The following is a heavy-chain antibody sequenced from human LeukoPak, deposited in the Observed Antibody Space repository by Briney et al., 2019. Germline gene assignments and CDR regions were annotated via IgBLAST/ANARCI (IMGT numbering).Heavy chain of an antibody. D-gene: IGHD3-10*01. CDR2: ISGGGDRT. V-gene: IGHV3-23*01. CDR1: GFTFSNYA. CDR3: ATGISGPQGYYYGMDV. Sequence: PGGSLRLSCAASGFTFSNYAMNWVRQAPGKGLERVSDISGGGDRTHYADSVKGRFTISRDNSKNSLYLQMNSLRAEDTAVYYCATGISGPQGYYYGMDVWGQGTTVTVSS. J-gene: IGHJ6*02.